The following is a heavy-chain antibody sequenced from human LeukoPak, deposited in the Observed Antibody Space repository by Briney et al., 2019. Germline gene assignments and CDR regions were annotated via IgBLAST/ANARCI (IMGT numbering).Heavy chain of an antibody. CDR1: GFTFSDYY. J-gene: IGHJ4*02. CDR3: ASYYYGSGSYSTE. CDR2: ISSSGSTI. Sequence: NPGGSLRLSCAASGFTFSDYYMSWIRQAPGKGLGWVSYISSSGSTIYYADSVKGRFTISRDNAKNSLYLQMNSLRAEDTAVYYCASYYYGSGSYSTEWGQGTLVTVSS. D-gene: IGHD3-10*01. V-gene: IGHV3-11*01.